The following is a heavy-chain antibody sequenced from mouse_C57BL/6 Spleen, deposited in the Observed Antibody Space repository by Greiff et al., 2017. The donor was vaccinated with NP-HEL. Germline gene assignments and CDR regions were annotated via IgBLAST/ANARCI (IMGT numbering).Heavy chain of an antibody. CDR2: MNPNNGGT. J-gene: IGHJ1*03. Sequence: EVQLQQSGPELVKPGASVKMSCKASGYTFTDYNMHWVKQSHGKSLEWIGYMNPNNGGTSYNQKFKGKATLTVNKSSSTAYMELRSLTSEDAAVYYCASPSTVDWYFDVWGTGTTVTVAS. D-gene: IGHD1-1*01. CDR3: ASPSTVDWYFDV. V-gene: IGHV1-22*01. CDR1: GYTFTDYN.